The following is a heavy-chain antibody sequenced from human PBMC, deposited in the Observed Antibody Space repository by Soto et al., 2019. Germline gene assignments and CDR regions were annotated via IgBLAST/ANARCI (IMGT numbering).Heavy chain of an antibody. Sequence: QVQLQQWGAGLLRPSETLSLTCAVYGGSFSGYYWSWIRQPPGKGLEWIGEINHSGSTNYNPSLESQVTISVDTSKNQFSLKLSSVTAADTAVYYCARGGSGDYPKPFDYWGQGTLVTVSS. CDR2: INHSGST. J-gene: IGHJ4*02. CDR3: ARGGSGDYPKPFDY. CDR1: GGSFSGYY. D-gene: IGHD4-17*01. V-gene: IGHV4-34*01.